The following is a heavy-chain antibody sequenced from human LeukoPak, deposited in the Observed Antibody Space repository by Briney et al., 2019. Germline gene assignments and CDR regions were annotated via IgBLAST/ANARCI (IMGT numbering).Heavy chain of an antibody. Sequence: SETLSLTCTVSGASISSYCWSWIRRPPGKGLEWIGYFCSSGSTNYNPSLKSRVTISVDTSKNQFSLKLSSVTAADTAVYYCARDSQAYGSGSYYAYWGQGTLVTVSS. CDR1: GASISSYC. V-gene: IGHV4-59*01. CDR3: ARDSQAYGSGSYYAY. J-gene: IGHJ4*02. CDR2: FCSSGST. D-gene: IGHD3-10*01.